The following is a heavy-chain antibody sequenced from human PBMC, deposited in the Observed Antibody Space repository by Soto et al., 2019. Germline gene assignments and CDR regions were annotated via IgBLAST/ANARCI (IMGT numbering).Heavy chain of an antibody. V-gene: IGHV1-69*13. CDR1: GGTFSSYA. CDR3: ATASQLPSYYYYYGMDV. CDR2: IIPIFGTA. D-gene: IGHD2-2*01. J-gene: IGHJ6*02. Sequence: SVKVSCKASGGTFSSYAISWVRQAPGQGLEWMGGIIPIFGTANYAQKFQGRVTITADESTSTAYMELSSLRSEDTAVYYCATASQLPSYYYYYGMDVWGQGTTVTVSS.